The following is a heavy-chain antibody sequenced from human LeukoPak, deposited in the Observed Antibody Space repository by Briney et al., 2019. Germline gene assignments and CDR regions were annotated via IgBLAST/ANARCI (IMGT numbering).Heavy chain of an antibody. CDR3: AKDPEGGSYYLDQNYFDY. CDR2: ISGSGGST. V-gene: IGHV3-23*01. Sequence: GGSLRLSCAASGFTFSSYAMSWVRQAPGKGLEWVSAISGSGGSTYYAGSVKGRFTISRDNSKNTLYLQMNSLRAEDTAVYYCAKDPEGGSYYLDQNYFDYWGQGTLVTVSS. J-gene: IGHJ4*02. CDR1: GFTFSSYA. D-gene: IGHD1-26*01.